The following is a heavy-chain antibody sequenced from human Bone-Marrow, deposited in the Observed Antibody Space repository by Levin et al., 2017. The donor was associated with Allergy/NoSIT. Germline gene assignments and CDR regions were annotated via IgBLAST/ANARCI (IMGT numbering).Heavy chain of an antibody. Sequence: ASVKVSCKASGYTFTSYDINWVRQATGQGLEWMGWMNPNSGNTGYAQKFQGRVTMTRNTSISTAYMEQSSLRSDDTAVYYCARGPPYLYLDYWGQGTLVIVSS. V-gene: IGHV1-8*01. J-gene: IGHJ4*02. CDR3: ARGPPYLYLDY. CDR2: MNPNSGNT. CDR1: GYTFTSYD.